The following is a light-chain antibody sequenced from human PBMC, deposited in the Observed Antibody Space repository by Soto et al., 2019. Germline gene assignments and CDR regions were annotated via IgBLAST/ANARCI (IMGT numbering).Light chain of an antibody. Sequence: DIQMTQPPSTLSASVGDRVTITCRASQTINSWLAWYQQRPGKAPKLLIYRASSLQSGVPSRFSGSGSGTEFTLTISSLQPDDFATYYCQQYNNYWTFGQGTKVEIK. V-gene: IGKV1-5*03. CDR3: QQYNNYWT. J-gene: IGKJ1*01. CDR1: QTINSW. CDR2: RAS.